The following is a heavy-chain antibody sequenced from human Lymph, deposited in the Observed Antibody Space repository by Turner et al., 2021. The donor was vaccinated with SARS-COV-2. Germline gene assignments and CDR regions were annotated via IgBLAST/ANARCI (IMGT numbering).Heavy chain of an antibody. D-gene: IGHD1-1*01. V-gene: IGHV3-53*02. J-gene: IGHJ6*02. CDR2: IYSGGST. CDR1: GFTVSRNY. Sequence: EVQLVETGGGLIQPGGSLRLSCAASGFTVSRNYMTWVRQAPGKGLEWVSLIYSGGSTYYADSVKGRFTISRDKSKNTLYLQMNSLRAEDTAIYYCARDLQLYGMDVWGQGTTVTVSS. CDR3: ARDLQLYGMDV.